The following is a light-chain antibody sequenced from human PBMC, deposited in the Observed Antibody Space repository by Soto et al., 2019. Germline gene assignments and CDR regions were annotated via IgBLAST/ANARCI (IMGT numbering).Light chain of an antibody. CDR3: QSYDSSLSGSV. CDR1: SSNIGAGYD. J-gene: IGLJ2*01. V-gene: IGLV1-40*01. CDR2: DNN. Sequence: QSALTQPPSVSGAPGQRVTISCTGSSSNIGAGYDVHWYQQLPGTAPKLLIYDNNNRPSGVSDRFSGSKSGISASLAITGLQAEDEADYYCQSYDSSLSGSVFGGGTKLTVL.